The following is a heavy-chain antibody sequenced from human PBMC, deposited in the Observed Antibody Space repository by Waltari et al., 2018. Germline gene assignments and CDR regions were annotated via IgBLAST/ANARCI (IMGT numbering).Heavy chain of an antibody. CDR2: LKQDGSEK. CDR1: GFTFSSYW. Sequence: EVQLVESGGGLVQPGGSLRLSCAASGFTFSSYWMSWVRQAPGEGLELVANLKQDGSEKYYVDSVKGRFTISRENAKSSLSLQMNSLRAEDTALYYCAKDIGWSGGSCYPGDGGNYYYYYGMDVWGQGTTVTVSS. D-gene: IGHD2-15*01. CDR3: AKDIGWSGGSCYPGDGGNYYYYYGMDV. J-gene: IGHJ6*02. V-gene: IGHV3-7*03.